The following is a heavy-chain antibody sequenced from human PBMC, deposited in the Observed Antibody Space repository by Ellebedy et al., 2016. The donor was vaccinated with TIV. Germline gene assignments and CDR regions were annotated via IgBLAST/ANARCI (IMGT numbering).Heavy chain of an antibody. J-gene: IGHJ4*02. CDR2: ISADNGNT. D-gene: IGHD2-15*01. CDR3: ASSLEAWYGD. CDR1: GYTFSKYD. Sequence: ASVKVSCXAFGYTFSKYDVNWVRQAPGQGLEWMGCISADNGNTNYAQKFQGRVTMTTDSSTTTTYMELRSLRSDDTAVYFCASSLEAWYGDWGQGTLVTVSS. V-gene: IGHV1-18*01.